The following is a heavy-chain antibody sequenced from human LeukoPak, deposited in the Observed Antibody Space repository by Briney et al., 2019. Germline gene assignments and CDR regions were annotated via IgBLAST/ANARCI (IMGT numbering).Heavy chain of an antibody. CDR3: ARESGYSYGLAGFFDY. CDR1: GFTVSSNY. CDR2: IYSDGRI. D-gene: IGHD5-18*01. V-gene: IGHV3-53*01. Sequence: GGSLRLSCGASGFTVSSNYMSWVRQAPGKGLEGVSVIYSDGRIHYADSVKGRFTISRDDSKNTLYLQMNSLRAEDTAVYYCARESGYSYGLAGFFDYWGQGTLVTVSS. J-gene: IGHJ4*02.